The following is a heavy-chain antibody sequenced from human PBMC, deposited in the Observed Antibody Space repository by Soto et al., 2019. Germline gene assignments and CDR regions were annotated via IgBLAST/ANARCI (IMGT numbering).Heavy chain of an antibody. CDR3: AKKEAAAGPYYYYYGMDV. D-gene: IGHD6-13*01. CDR2: IIPIFGTA. J-gene: IGHJ6*02. Sequence: ASVKVSCKASGGTFSSYAISWVRQAPGQGLEWMGGIIPIFGTANYAQKFQGRVTITADESTSTAYMELSSLRSEDTAVYYCAKKEAAAGPYYYYYGMDVWGQGTTVTVSS. CDR1: GGTFSSYA. V-gene: IGHV1-69*13.